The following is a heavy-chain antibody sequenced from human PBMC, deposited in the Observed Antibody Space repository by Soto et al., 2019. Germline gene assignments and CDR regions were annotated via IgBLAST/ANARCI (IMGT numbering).Heavy chain of an antibody. CDR3: ARAAGGGYCSGGSCYSRAFDI. CDR2: IYHSGST. CDR1: GYSISSGYY. J-gene: IGHJ3*02. Sequence: SETLSLTCAVSGYSISSGYYWGWIRQPPGKGLEWIGSIYHSGSTYYNPSLKSRVTISVDTSKNQFSLKLSAVTAADTAVYYCARAAGGGYCSGGSCYSRAFDIWGQGTMVTVSS. D-gene: IGHD2-15*01. V-gene: IGHV4-38-2*01.